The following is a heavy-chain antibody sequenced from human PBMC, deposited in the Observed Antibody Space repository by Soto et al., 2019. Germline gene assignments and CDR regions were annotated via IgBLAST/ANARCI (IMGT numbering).Heavy chain of an antibody. CDR2: IGGGSNNI. J-gene: IGHJ4*02. V-gene: IGHV3-48*02. Sequence: GGSLRLSCAASGFIFSTYSMNWVRQAPGKGLEWLSYIGGGSNNIYYADSVKGRFTISSDNAKNSLYLQMKSLRDEDTAVYYCARDWSYAFDYWGQGTLVTVSS. CDR1: GFIFSTYS. CDR3: ARDWSYAFDY. D-gene: IGHD1-26*01.